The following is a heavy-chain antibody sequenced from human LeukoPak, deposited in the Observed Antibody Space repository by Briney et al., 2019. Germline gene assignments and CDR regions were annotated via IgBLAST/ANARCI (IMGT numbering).Heavy chain of an antibody. CDR3: ARGGVSVAGTAFDY. J-gene: IGHJ4*02. V-gene: IGHV4-34*01. CDR1: SGSFCGYD. Sequence: PSETLSLTCALYSGSFCGYDWSWIRQPPGKGLEWIGEINHSGSTNYNPSLKSRVTITVDASKNQFSLKLSTGTGADTAVYYCARGGVSVAGTAFDYWGQGALVTVSS. D-gene: IGHD6-19*01. CDR2: INHSGST.